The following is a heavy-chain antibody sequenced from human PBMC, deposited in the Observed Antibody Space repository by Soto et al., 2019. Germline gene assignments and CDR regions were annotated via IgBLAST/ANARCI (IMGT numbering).Heavy chain of an antibody. CDR3: ARAHAFANTYYYDSSGYPKYYYYGMDV. CDR1: GFTFSSYG. V-gene: IGHV3-33*01. J-gene: IGHJ6*02. D-gene: IGHD3-22*01. Sequence: PGGSLRLSCAASGFTFSSYGMHWVRQAPGKGLEWVAVIWYVGSNKYYADSVKGRFTISRDNSKNTLYLQMNSLRAEDTAVYYCARAHAFANTYYYDSSGYPKYYYYGMDVWGQGTTVTVS. CDR2: IWYVGSNK.